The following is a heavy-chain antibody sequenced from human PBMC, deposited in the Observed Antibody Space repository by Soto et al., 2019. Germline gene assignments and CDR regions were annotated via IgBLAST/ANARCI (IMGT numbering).Heavy chain of an antibody. D-gene: IGHD6-13*01. V-gene: IGHV1-46*01. Sequence: ASVKVSCKASGYTFTSYGISWVRQAPGQGLEWMGIINPSGGSTSYAQKFQGRVTMTRDTSTSTVYMELSSLRSEDTAVYYCARDRYSSSWYTIGRYYYGMDVWGQGTTVTVSS. CDR2: INPSGGST. CDR1: GYTFTSYG. J-gene: IGHJ6*02. CDR3: ARDRYSSSWYTIGRYYYGMDV.